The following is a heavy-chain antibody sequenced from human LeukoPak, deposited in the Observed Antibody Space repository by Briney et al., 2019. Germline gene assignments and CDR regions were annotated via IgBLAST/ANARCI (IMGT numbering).Heavy chain of an antibody. CDR1: GYTFTSYY. J-gene: IGHJ4*02. CDR3: ARARSVAGNAVYFDY. Sequence: ASVKVSCKASGYTFTSYYMHWVRQAPGQGLEWMGIINPSGGSTSYAQKFQGRVTMTRDTSTSTIYMELSSLRSEDTAVYYCARARSVAGNAVYFDYWGQGTLVTVSS. V-gene: IGHV1-46*01. D-gene: IGHD6-19*01. CDR2: INPSGGST.